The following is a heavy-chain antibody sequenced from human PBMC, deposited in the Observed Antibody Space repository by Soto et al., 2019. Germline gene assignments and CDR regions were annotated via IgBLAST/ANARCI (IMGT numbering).Heavy chain of an antibody. CDR2: IYYSGNT. J-gene: IGHJ4*02. V-gene: IGHV4-59*08. D-gene: IGHD3-22*01. CDR3: ARTRRSCYYPIGIDY. Sequence: QVQLQESGPGLVKPSETLSLTCTVSGGSISNYYWSWIRQPPGKGLEWIGYIYYSGNTNYNPSLKSRVTISVNTSKNQFSLKLSSVTAADTAVYYCARTRRSCYYPIGIDYWGQGTLVTVSS. CDR1: GGSISNYY.